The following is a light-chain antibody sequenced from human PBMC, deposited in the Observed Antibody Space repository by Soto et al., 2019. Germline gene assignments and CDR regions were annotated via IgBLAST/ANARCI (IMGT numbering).Light chain of an antibody. CDR2: RAS. Sequence: EIVVTQSPATLSVAPGERATLSCRASHSISTNVAWYQQKPGQAPRLLIYRASTRASGVPARFSGSGAGPEFALTISSLQSEDIAVYYWQQYNNWLMYAFGQGTKLEI. CDR1: HSISTN. J-gene: IGKJ2*01. V-gene: IGKV3-15*01. CDR3: QQYNNWLMYA.